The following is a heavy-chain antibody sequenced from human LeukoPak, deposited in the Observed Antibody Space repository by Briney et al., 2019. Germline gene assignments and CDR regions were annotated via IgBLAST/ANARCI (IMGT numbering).Heavy chain of an antibody. CDR2: ISAYNGNT. Sequence: GASVKVSCKASGYTFTSYGISWVRQAPGQGLEWMGWISAYNGNTNYAQKLQGRVTMTTDTSTSTAYMELRSLRSDGTAVYYCASTYYYGSGSPQAYWGQGTLVTVSS. V-gene: IGHV1-18*01. J-gene: IGHJ4*02. CDR1: GYTFTSYG. D-gene: IGHD3-10*01. CDR3: ASTYYYGSGSPQAY.